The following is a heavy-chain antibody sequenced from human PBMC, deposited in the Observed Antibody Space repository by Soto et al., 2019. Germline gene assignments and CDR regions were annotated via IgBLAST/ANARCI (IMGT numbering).Heavy chain of an antibody. Sequence: GGSLRLSCAASGFTFSSYAMHWVRQAPGKGLEWVAVISYDGSNKYYADSVKGRFTISRDNSKNTLYLQMNSLRAEDTAVYYCAGGYSGYDSYFDYWGQGTLVTVSS. CDR3: AGGYSGYDSYFDY. CDR2: ISYDGSNK. J-gene: IGHJ4*02. CDR1: GFTFSSYA. V-gene: IGHV3-30-3*01. D-gene: IGHD5-12*01.